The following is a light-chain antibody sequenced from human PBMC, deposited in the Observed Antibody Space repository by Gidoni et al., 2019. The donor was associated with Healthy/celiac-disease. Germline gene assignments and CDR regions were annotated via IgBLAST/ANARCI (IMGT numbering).Light chain of an antibody. CDR3: QSADSSGTYVV. Sequence: SYELTQPPPVSVSPGQTARHTRSGDALPRQYAYWYQQKPGQAPVLVIYKDSERPSGIPERFSGSSSGTTVTLTISGVQAEDEADYYCQSADSSGTYVVFGGGTKLTVL. V-gene: IGLV3-25*03. CDR2: KDS. J-gene: IGLJ2*01. CDR1: ALPRQY.